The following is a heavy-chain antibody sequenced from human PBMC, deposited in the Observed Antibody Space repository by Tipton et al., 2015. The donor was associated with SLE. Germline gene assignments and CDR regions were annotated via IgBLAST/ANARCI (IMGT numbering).Heavy chain of an antibody. Sequence: TLSLTCTVSGGSISSGSYYWSWIRQPVGKGLEWIGRIYTSGSTSYNPSLKSRVTISVDTSKNQFSLKLSSVTAADTAVYYCARNFWSGYYGYWGQGTLVTVSS. CDR2: IYTSGST. J-gene: IGHJ4*02. D-gene: IGHD3-3*01. V-gene: IGHV4-61*02. CDR1: GGSISSGSYY. CDR3: ARNFWSGYYGY.